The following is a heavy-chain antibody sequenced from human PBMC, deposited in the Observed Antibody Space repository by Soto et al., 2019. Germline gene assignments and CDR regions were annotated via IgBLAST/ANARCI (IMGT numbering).Heavy chain of an antibody. V-gene: IGHV4-34*01. CDR2: INHSGRV. D-gene: IGHD3-22*01. CDR3: STRAYDTNCYYRFDP. Sequence: SETLSLTGAVYGGSFSGHSWTWSRKSPGKGLEWIGDINHSGRVNYSPSLKSRVTISLDTSKNQFSLKLSAATAADTAMYYCSTRAYDTNCYYRFDPWGQGTLVTVSS. J-gene: IGHJ5*01. CDR1: GGSFSGHS.